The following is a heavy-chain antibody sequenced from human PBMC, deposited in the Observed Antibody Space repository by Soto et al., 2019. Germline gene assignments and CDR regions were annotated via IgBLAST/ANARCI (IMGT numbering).Heavy chain of an antibody. CDR3: ARQRQRGPYYFDY. CDR2: IYYSGST. V-gene: IGHV4-59*01. Sequence: QVQLQESGPGLVKPSETLSLTCTVSGGSISSYYWSWIRQPPGKGLEWIGYIYYSGSTNYNPSLKSRVTISVDTSKNQFSLKLSSVTAADTAVYYCARQRQRGPYYFDYWGQGTLVTVSS. J-gene: IGHJ4*02. CDR1: GGSISSYY.